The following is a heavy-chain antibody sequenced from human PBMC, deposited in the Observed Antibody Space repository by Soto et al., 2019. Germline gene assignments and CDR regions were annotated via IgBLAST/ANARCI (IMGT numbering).Heavy chain of an antibody. CDR3: AQDKAQYGSGYFYAMDG. CDR1: ELTFGIFV. CDR2: LSYDGTYK. V-gene: IGHV3-30*18. Sequence: GGSLRLSGAASELTFGIFVMHWVRRAPGKGLGWVAVLSYDGTYKYYADSVKGHFPIYRDNSKNTMFLPMNSLRPEDTVVYYCAQDKAQYGSGYFYAMDGWGQGTSVTV. D-gene: IGHD3-10*01. J-gene: IGHJ6*02.